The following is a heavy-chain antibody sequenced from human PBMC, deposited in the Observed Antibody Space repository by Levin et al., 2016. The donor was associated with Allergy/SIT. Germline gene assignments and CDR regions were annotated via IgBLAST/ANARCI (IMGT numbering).Heavy chain of an antibody. CDR3: ARQEGRGSGWYRSYYYYYGMDV. Sequence: VRQMPGKGLEWMGIIYPGDSDTRYSPSFQGQVTISADKSISTAYLQWSSLKASDTAMYYCARQEGRGSGWYRSYYYYYGMDVWGQGTTVTVSS. D-gene: IGHD6-19*01. J-gene: IGHJ6*02. V-gene: IGHV5-51*01. CDR2: IYPGDSDT.